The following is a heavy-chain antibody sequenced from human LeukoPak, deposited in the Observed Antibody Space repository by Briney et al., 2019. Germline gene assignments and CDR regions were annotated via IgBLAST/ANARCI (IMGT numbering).Heavy chain of an antibody. J-gene: IGHJ4*02. CDR1: GFTFSSYA. Sequence: GGSLRLSCAASGFTFSSYAMSWVRQAPGKGLEWVSAISGSGGSTYYADSVKGRFTISRDNSKNTLYLQMSSLRAEDTAVYYCAKRGRVLRFLEWLLSFDYWGQGTLVTVSS. CDR2: ISGSGGST. V-gene: IGHV3-23*01. CDR3: AKRGRVLRFLEWLLSFDY. D-gene: IGHD3-3*01.